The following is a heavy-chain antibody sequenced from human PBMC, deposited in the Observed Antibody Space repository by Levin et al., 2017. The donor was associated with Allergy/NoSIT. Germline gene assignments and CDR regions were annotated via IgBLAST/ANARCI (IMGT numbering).Heavy chain of an antibody. CDR3: ARDALLWFGESDV. D-gene: IGHD3-10*01. V-gene: IGHV3-21*01. J-gene: IGHJ6*02. CDR2: ISSSSSYI. CDR1: GFIFSTYS. Sequence: GGSLRLSCAASGFIFSTYSMNWVRQAPGKGLEWVSSISSSSSYIYYADSVKGRFTISRDNAKNSLYLQMNSLRAEDTAVYYCARDALLWFGESDVWGQGTTVTVSS.